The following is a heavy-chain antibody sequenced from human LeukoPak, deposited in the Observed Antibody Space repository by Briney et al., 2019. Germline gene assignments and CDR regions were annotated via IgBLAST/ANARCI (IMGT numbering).Heavy chain of an antibody. CDR2: ISSSSTTI. J-gene: IGHJ3*02. CDR3: ARDGLGLAATGAFDI. D-gene: IGHD1-26*01. CDR1: GFTFSDYY. Sequence: GGSLRLSCAASGFTFSDYYMSWIRQAPGKGLEWVSYISSSSTTIYYADSVKGRSTISRDNAENSLYLQMNSLRAEDTAVYFCARDGLGLAATGAFDIWGQATMVTVSS. V-gene: IGHV3-11*04.